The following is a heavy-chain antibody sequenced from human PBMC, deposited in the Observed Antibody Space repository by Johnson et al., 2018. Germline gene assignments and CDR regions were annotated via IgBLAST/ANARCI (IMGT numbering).Heavy chain of an antibody. CDR1: GGTFSSYA. D-gene: IGHD6-13*01. J-gene: IGHJ6*02. CDR3: ARPKDSRNTYDYYGMDV. CDR2: IIPIFGTA. Sequence: QVQLVESGAEVKKPGSSVKVSCKASGGTFSSYAISWVRQAPGQGLEWMGGIIPIFGTANYAQKFQGRVTIPADESTSTAYMELSSLRSEDTAVYYCARPKDSRNTYDYYGMDVWGQGTTVTVSS. V-gene: IGHV1-69*01.